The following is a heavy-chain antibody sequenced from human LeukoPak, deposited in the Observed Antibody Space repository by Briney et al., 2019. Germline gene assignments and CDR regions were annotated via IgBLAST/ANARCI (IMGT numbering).Heavy chain of an antibody. CDR1: GFTFSSYE. CDR3: ARDLGYYDSSGYYYGSSYYYYYYGMDV. V-gene: IGHV3-48*03. D-gene: IGHD3-22*01. J-gene: IGHJ6*02. Sequence: QPGGSLRLSCAASGFTFSSYEMNWVRQAPGEGLEWVSYISSSGSTIYYADPVKGRFTISRDNAKNSLYLQMNSLRAEDAAVYYCARDLGYYDSSGYYYGSSYYYYYYGMDVWGQGTTVTVSS. CDR2: ISSSGSTI.